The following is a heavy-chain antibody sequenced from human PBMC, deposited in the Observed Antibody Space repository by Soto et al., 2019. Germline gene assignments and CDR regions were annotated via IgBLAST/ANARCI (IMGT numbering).Heavy chain of an antibody. CDR3: ARDSLGYCSSTSCQTLGYYYYGMDV. CDR2: ISAYNGNT. D-gene: IGHD2-2*01. Sequence: ASVKVSCKASGYTFTSYGSSWVRQAPGQGLEWMGWISAYNGNTNYAQKLQGRVTMTTDTSTSTAYMELRSLRSDDTAVYYCARDSLGYCSSTSCQTLGYYYYGMDVWGQGTTVTVSS. CDR1: GYTFTSYG. J-gene: IGHJ6*02. V-gene: IGHV1-18*01.